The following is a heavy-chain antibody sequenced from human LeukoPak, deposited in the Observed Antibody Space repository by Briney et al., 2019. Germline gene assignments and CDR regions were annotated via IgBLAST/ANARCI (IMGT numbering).Heavy chain of an antibody. Sequence: GRSLRLSCAASGFTVSTYGMHWVRQAPGKGLEWVAVISYDGSNKYYAASVKGRFTISRDNSKNTLYLQMNSLRAEDTAVYYCAKSDLGHRSRQVGHFDYWGQGTLVTVSS. CDR1: GFTVSTYG. D-gene: IGHD2-15*01. CDR2: ISYDGSNK. CDR3: AKSDLGHRSRQVGHFDY. J-gene: IGHJ4*02. V-gene: IGHV3-30*18.